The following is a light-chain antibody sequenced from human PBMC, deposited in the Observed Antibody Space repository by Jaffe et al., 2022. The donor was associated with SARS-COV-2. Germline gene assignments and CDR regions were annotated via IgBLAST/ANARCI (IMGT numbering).Light chain of an antibody. J-gene: IGKJ1*01. V-gene: IGKV3-15*01. Sequence: EIVMTQSPTILSVSPGERATLSCRASQSVSSNFAWYQQKPGQSPRLLIYGASTRATGIPARFSGSGSGTEFTLTIGSLQSEDFAIYYCQQYHDWPTFGQGTRVEIK. CDR3: QQYHDWPT. CDR2: GAS. CDR1: QSVSSN.